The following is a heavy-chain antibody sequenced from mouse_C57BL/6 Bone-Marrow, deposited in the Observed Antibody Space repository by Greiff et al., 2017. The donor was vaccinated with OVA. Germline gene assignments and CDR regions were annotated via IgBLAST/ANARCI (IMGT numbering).Heavy chain of an antibody. CDR3: ARASYCFDY. J-gene: IGHJ2*01. CDR1: GYSITSGYY. V-gene: IGHV3-6*01. CDR2: ISYDGSN. Sequence: EVQLLESGPGLVKPSPSLSLTCSVTGYSITSGYYWNWIRQFPGNKLEWMGYISYDGSNNYNPSLKNRTSITRDTSKNPFFLKLNSVTSEDTAADYGARASYCFDYWGQGTTLTVSA. D-gene: IGHD3-1*01.